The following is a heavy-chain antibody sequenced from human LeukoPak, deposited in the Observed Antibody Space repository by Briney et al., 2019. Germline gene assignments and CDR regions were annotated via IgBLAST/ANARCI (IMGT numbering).Heavy chain of an antibody. CDR1: GGSISSSNYY. Sequence: SETLSLTCTVSGGSISSSNYYWGGMRQPPGKGVEWMGSIHYSGSTYNNPSLKSRVTMSVDTSKSQFSLQVSSVTAADTAVYYCARLLHDSRGYYYFDYWGQGTLVIVSS. J-gene: IGHJ4*02. V-gene: IGHV4-39*01. CDR2: IHYSGST. CDR3: ARLLHDSRGYYYFDY. D-gene: IGHD3-22*01.